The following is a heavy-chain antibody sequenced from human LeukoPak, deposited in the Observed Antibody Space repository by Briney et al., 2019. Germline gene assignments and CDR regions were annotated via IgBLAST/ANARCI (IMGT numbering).Heavy chain of an antibody. V-gene: IGHV3-33*08. CDR1: GFTFSNYA. CDR2: IWYDGSNK. J-gene: IGHJ4*02. CDR3: ARETTTLDY. D-gene: IGHD1-26*01. Sequence: PGGSLRLSCAASGFTFSNYAMNWVRQAPGKGLEWVAVIWYDGSNKFYADSVKGRFTISRDNSKNTLYLQMNSLRAEDTAVYYCARETTTLDYWGQGTLVTVSS.